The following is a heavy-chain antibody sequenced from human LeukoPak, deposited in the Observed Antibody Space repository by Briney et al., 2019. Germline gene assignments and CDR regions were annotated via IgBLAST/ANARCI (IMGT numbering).Heavy chain of an antibody. CDR2: IYHSGST. J-gene: IGHJ4*02. Sequence: PSETLSLTCTVSGGSISSSSYYWGWIRQPPGKGLEWIGSIYHSGSTYYNPSLKSRVTISVDTSKNQFSLKLSSVTAADTAVYYCARDYQTGYRPRITFGGVIAIDYWGQGTLVTVSS. CDR1: GGSISSSSYY. D-gene: IGHD3-16*02. V-gene: IGHV4-39*07. CDR3: ARDYQTGYRPRITFGGVIAIDY.